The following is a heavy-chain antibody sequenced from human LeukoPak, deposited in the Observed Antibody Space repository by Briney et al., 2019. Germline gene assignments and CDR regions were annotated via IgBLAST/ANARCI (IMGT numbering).Heavy chain of an antibody. J-gene: IGHJ4*02. CDR3: ARDLYGGTSATFDY. D-gene: IGHD4-23*01. CDR1: GYTFTSYD. CDR2: MNPNSGNT. V-gene: IGHV1-8*02. Sequence: ASVKVSCKASGYTFTSYDINWVRQATGQGREGIGRMNPNSGNTGDAQKFQGRVTMTRNTSIRTDYMKLRRLRYEDTAVYYCARDLYGGTSATFDYWGQGTLVTVSS.